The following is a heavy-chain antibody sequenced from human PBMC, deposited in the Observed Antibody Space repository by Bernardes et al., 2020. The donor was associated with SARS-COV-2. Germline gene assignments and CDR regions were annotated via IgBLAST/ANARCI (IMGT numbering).Heavy chain of an antibody. CDR3: ARGEDWYFDL. J-gene: IGHJ2*01. CDR1: GFTFSSYG. CDR2: IWYDGSNK. V-gene: IGHV3-33*01. Sequence: GGHLKLSCAAFGFTFSSYGMHWVRKAPGKGLEWVEVIWYDGSNKYYADSVKGRFTISRDNSKNTLYLQMNSLRAEDTAVYYCARGEDWYFDLWGRGTLVTVSS.